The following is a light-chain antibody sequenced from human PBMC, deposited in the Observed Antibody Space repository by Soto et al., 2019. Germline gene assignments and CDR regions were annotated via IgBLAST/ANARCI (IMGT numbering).Light chain of an antibody. CDR2: KAP. Sequence: DIQMTQSPSTLSASVGDRVTITCRASQSISSRLAWYQQKPGKAPKLLIYKAPSLESGVPSRFIGSGAGPEFALTISSLQHDDFATYYCQQYNSYPWTFGQGTKVEIK. CDR1: QSISSR. V-gene: IGKV1-5*03. J-gene: IGKJ1*01. CDR3: QQYNSYPWT.